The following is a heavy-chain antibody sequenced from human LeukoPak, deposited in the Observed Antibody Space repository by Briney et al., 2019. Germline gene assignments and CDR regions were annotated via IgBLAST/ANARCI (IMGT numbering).Heavy chain of an antibody. CDR1: GFTFSRHG. CDR3: ARNPRYCSGGSCYYYYYYMDV. CDR2: ISYDGSNK. Sequence: GGSLRLSCAASGFTFSRHGMHWVRQAPGKGLEWVAVISYDGSNKYYVDSVKGRFTIARDNSKNTLYLQMNSLRAEDTAVYYCARNPRYCSGGSCYYYYYYMDVWGKGTTVTISS. J-gene: IGHJ6*03. V-gene: IGHV3-30*03. D-gene: IGHD2-15*01.